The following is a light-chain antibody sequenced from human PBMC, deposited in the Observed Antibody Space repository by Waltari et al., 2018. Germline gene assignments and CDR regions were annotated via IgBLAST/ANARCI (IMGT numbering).Light chain of an antibody. Sequence: EIMLTQSPGTLSLSPGESATLSCRASQNINKYLAWYQHKHGQAPRLLIDDASSRATGIPDRFSGSGSGTDFSLTISRLEPEDFAVYYCQKYGSLPATFGQGTKVEIK. CDR3: QKYGSLPAT. V-gene: IGKV3-20*01. CDR1: QNINKY. J-gene: IGKJ1*01. CDR2: DAS.